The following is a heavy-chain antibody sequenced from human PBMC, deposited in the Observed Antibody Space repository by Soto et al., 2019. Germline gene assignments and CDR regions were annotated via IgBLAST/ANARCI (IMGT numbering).Heavy chain of an antibody. CDR3: AKDSLLVYYFDS. J-gene: IGHJ4*02. V-gene: IGHV3-23*01. CDR2: ITPSGGTT. CDR1: GFTFSTYA. Sequence: QPGGSLRLSCAASGFTFSTYAMSWVRQAPGKGLEWVSTITPSGGTTYYADSVKGRFTISRDNSKSTFFLQMNSLRADDTALYYCAKDSLLVYYFDSWGQGTLVTVSS. D-gene: IGHD2-8*02.